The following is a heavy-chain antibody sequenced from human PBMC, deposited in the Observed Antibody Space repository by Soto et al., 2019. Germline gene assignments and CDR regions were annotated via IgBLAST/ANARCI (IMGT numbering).Heavy chain of an antibody. CDR1: GYTFTSYD. J-gene: IGHJ4*02. CDR2: MNPNSGNT. CDR3: AREKSSGYYYDY. D-gene: IGHD3-22*01. V-gene: IGHV1-8*01. Sequence: QVQLVQSGAEVKKPGASVKVSCKASGYTFTSYDINWERQATGQGLEWMGWMNPNSGNTVYAQKFQGRVTMTRNTSISTAYMELSSLRSEDTAVYYCAREKSSGYYYDYWGQGTLVTVAS.